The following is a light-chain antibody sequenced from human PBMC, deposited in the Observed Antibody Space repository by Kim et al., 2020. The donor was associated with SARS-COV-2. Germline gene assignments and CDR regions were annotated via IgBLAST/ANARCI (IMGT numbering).Light chain of an antibody. CDR3: QQYNNRWT. CDR1: QRIGTG. V-gene: IGKV1-5*03. J-gene: IGKJ1*01. Sequence: SASVGDRVTVTCRASQRIGTGLAWYQQKPGRAPNLLIYKASTLVIGVPSRFSGSGSGTEFTLTISSLQPDDFATYYCQQYNNRWTFGQGTKVDIK. CDR2: KAS.